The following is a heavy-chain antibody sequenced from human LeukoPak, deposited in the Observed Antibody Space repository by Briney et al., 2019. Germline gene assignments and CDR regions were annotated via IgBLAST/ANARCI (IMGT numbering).Heavy chain of an antibody. V-gene: IGHV3-23*01. CDR1: GFTFSSYA. D-gene: IGHD6-19*01. J-gene: IGHJ4*02. Sequence: HSGGSLRLSCAASGFTFSSYAMSWVRQAPGKGLEWVSAISGSGGSTYYADSVKGRFTISRDNAKNSLYLQMNSLRAEDTAVYYCARDRIAVAPHGYWGQGTLVTVSS. CDR3: ARDRIAVAPHGY. CDR2: ISGSGGST.